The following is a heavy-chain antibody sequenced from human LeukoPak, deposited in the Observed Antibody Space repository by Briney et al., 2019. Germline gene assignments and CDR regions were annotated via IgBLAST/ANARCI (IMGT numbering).Heavy chain of an antibody. CDR3: ARDRVQIWSYVGTFDS. CDR2: VSYDGTKI. J-gene: IGHJ4*02. Sequence: AGGSLRLSRATSGFTLTSYTMHWVRQAPGKGLEWVAVVSYDGTKISYADSVKGRFTMSRDISKNTLYLQMNSLKPEDSALYYCARDRVQIWSYVGTFDSWGQGTLVTVSS. D-gene: IGHD5-18*01. CDR1: GFTLTSYT. V-gene: IGHV3-30-3*01.